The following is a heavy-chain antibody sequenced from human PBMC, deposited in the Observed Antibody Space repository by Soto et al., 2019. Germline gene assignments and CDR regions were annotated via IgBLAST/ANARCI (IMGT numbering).Heavy chain of an antibody. Sequence: GGSLRLSCAASGFTVSSNYMSWVRQAPGKGLEWVSVIYSGGSTYYADSVKGRFTISRDNSKNTLYLQMNGLRAEDTAVYYCARDPRGWWYFDLRGRGTLVTVSS. CDR3: ARDPRGWWYFDL. CDR1: GFTVSSNY. CDR2: IYSGGST. V-gene: IGHV3-53*01. D-gene: IGHD3-22*01. J-gene: IGHJ2*01.